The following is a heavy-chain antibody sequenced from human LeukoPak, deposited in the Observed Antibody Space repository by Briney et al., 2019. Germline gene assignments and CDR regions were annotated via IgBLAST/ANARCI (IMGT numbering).Heavy chain of an antibody. D-gene: IGHD6-19*01. J-gene: IGHJ4*02. CDR2: ISNDGNSK. CDR1: GFTFSSYT. CDR3: ARDGSAVAGDFDY. V-gene: IGHV3-30-3*01. Sequence: PGGSLRLSCAGYGFTFSSYTLHWVRQAPGKGLEWAAVISNDGNSKYYADSVKGRFTIPRDNSKNTLDLQMNSLRAEDTAVYYCARDGSAVAGDFDYWGQGTLVTVSS.